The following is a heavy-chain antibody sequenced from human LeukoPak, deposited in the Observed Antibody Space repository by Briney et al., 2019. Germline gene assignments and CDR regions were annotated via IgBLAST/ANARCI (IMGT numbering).Heavy chain of an antibody. Sequence: SVKVSCKASGGTLSSYAISWVRQAPGQGLEWMGKIIPILGIANYAQRFQGRVTITADKSTSTAYMELSSLRSEDTAVYYCARVWVHSSSWYYFDYWGQGTLVTVSS. CDR1: GGTLSSYA. CDR2: IIPILGIA. D-gene: IGHD6-13*01. V-gene: IGHV1-69*04. CDR3: ARVWVHSSSWYYFDY. J-gene: IGHJ4*02.